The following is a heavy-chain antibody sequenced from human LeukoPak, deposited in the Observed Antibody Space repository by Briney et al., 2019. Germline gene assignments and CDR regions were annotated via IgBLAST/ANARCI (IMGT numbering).Heavy chain of an antibody. Sequence: GGSLRLSCAASGFSFSTYGMHWVRQAPGKGLEWVASIDSTSRFIEYTDSVKGRFTISRDNARSYLYLQMNTLRDEDTAVYYCARDPYYGSGPFRLLWGQGILVAVTS. CDR2: IDSTSRFI. V-gene: IGHV3-21*06. CDR1: GFSFSTYG. D-gene: IGHD3-10*01. CDR3: ARDPYYGSGPFRLL. J-gene: IGHJ4*02.